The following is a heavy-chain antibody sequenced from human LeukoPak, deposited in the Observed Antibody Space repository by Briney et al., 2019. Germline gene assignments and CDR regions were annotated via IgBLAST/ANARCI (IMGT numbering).Heavy chain of an antibody. CDR2: IIPIFGTA. Sequence: GASVKVSCKASGGTFSSYAISWVRQAPGQGLEWMGGIIPIFGTANYAQKFQGRVTITADKSTSTAYMELSSLRSEDTAVYYCARGSGGSRPYYYYYYYMDVWGKGTTVTVSS. V-gene: IGHV1-69*06. J-gene: IGHJ6*03. D-gene: IGHD2-15*01. CDR1: GGTFSSYA. CDR3: ARGSGGSRPYYYYYYYMDV.